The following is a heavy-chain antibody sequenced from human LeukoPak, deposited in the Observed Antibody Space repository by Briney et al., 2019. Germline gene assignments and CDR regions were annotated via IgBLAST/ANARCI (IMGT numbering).Heavy chain of an antibody. CDR2: ISGSGGST. CDR1: GFTFSNYA. Sequence: PGGSLRLSCAASGFTFSNYAMSWVRQAPGKGLEWVSAISGSGGSTYYADSVKGRFTISRDNSKNTLYLQMNSLRAEDTAVYYCAKHGYYDFWSGYPYWGQGTLVTVSS. J-gene: IGHJ4*02. D-gene: IGHD3-3*01. V-gene: IGHV3-23*01. CDR3: AKHGYYDFWSGYPY.